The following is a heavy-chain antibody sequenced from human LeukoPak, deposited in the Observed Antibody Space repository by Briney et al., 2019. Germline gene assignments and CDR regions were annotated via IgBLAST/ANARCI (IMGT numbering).Heavy chain of an antibody. J-gene: IGHJ5*02. CDR1: GGSISSSSYY. V-gene: IGHV4-39*01. Sequence: PSETLSLTCTVSGGSISSSSYYWGWIRQPPGKGLEWIGSIYYSGSTYYNPSHKSRVTISVDTSKRQFSLKLSSVTAADTAAYYCARHDYGGVNWFDPWGQGSLVTVSS. CDR3: ARHDYGGVNWFDP. CDR2: IYYSGST. D-gene: IGHD4-23*01.